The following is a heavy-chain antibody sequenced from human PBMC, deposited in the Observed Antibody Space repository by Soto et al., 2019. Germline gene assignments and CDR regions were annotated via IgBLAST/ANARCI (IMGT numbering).Heavy chain of an antibody. CDR2: ISSSSSTI. V-gene: IGHV3-48*02. CDR3: ARDFGGIAVAKNWFDP. Sequence: EVQLVESGGGLVQPGGSLRLSCAASGFTFSSYSMNWVRQAPGKGLEWVSYISSSSSTIYYADSVKGRFTIYRDNAKNSLYLQMNSLRDEDTAVYYCARDFGGIAVAKNWFDPWGQGTLVTVSS. CDR1: GFTFSSYS. J-gene: IGHJ5*02. D-gene: IGHD6-19*01.